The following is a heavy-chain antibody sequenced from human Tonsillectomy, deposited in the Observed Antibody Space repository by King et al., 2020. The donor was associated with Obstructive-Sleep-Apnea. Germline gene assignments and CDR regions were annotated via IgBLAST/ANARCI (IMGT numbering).Heavy chain of an antibody. CDR1: GFTFRSYS. V-gene: IGHV3-48*04. Sequence: VQLVESGGGLVQPGGSQRLSCAASGFTFRSYSMNWVRQAPGKGLEWVSYISTSSSAIYYADYVKGRFIISRDNAENSLYLQMNSVRAEDTAVYWCARDRQQLVPGYYYYGLDVWGQGTTVTVSS. CDR2: ISTSSSAI. J-gene: IGHJ6*02. D-gene: IGHD6-13*01. CDR3: ARDRQQLVPGYYYYGLDV.